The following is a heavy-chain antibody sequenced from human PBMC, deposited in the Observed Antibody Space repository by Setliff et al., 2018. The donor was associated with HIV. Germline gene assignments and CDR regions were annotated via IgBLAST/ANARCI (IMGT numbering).Heavy chain of an antibody. Sequence: PGGSLSLSCATSGFSFFNFALNWVRQAPGKGLEWVSSISSSGSYIYYADSVKGRFTISRDDATKSLFLQMDSLRAEDTAVYYCARSRSTRDAFDIWGQGTMVTVSS. CDR1: GFSFFNFA. V-gene: IGHV3-21*01. J-gene: IGHJ3*02. CDR2: ISSSGSYI. D-gene: IGHD2-2*01. CDR3: ARSRSTRDAFDI.